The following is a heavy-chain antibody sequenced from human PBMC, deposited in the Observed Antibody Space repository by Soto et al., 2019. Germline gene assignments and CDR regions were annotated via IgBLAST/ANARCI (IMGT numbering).Heavy chain of an antibody. Sequence: SETLSLTCAVSGGSISSSDWWSWVRQPPGKGLEWIGEIFHSGSTNYNPSLKSRVTISVDKSKSQFSLKLSSVTAADTAMYYCARVPSSWGWFDPWGQGTLVTVSS. V-gene: IGHV4-4*02. D-gene: IGHD3-16*01. J-gene: IGHJ5*02. CDR1: GGSISSSDW. CDR2: IFHSGST. CDR3: ARVPSSWGWFDP.